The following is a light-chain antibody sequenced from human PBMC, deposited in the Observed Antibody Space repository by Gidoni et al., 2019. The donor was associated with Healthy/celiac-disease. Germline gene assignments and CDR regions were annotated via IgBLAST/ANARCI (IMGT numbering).Light chain of an antibody. CDR2: AAS. Sequence: DIQMTKSPSSLSASVGDRVTITCRASQSISSYLNWYQQKPGKAPKLLIYAASSLQSGVPSRFSGSGSGTDFTLTISSLQPEDFATYYCQQSYSTPLSTFGQGTKVEIK. V-gene: IGKV1-39*01. CDR1: QSISSY. CDR3: QQSYSTPLST. J-gene: IGKJ1*01.